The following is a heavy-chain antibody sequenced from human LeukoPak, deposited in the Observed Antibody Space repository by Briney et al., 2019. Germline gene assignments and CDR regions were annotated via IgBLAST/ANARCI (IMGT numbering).Heavy chain of an antibody. Sequence: GGSLRLSCAASGFTFSSYSMNWVRQAPGKGLEWVAVISYDGSNKYYADSVKGRFTISRDNSKNTLYLQMNSLRAEDTAVYYCARGTYYYDSSGYPFIDYWGQGTLVTVSS. J-gene: IGHJ4*02. D-gene: IGHD3-22*01. CDR2: ISYDGSNK. V-gene: IGHV3-30*03. CDR3: ARGTYYYDSSGYPFIDY. CDR1: GFTFSSYS.